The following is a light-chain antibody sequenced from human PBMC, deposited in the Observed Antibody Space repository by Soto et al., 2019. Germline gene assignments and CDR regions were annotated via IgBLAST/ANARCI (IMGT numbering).Light chain of an antibody. V-gene: IGLV2-11*01. CDR3: CSYAGSFIFV. Sequence: QSALTQPRSVSGSPGQSVTISCTGTSSDIGNYNYVSWYQQYPGKAPKLIIYDVTNRPSGIPDRFFGSKFGNTASLTISGLQAEDEADYYCCSYAGSFIFVFGTGTKLTVL. J-gene: IGLJ1*01. CDR2: DVT. CDR1: SSDIGNYNY.